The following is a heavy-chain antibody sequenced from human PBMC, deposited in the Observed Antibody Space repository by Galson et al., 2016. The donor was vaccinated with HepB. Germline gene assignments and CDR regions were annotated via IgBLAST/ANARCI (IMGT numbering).Heavy chain of an antibody. J-gene: IGHJ6*02. D-gene: IGHD1-26*01. CDR3: ARDEWDFAVIGEPYGMDF. V-gene: IGHV6-1*01. Sequence: CAISGDSVSSNSAAWNWIRQSPSRGLEWLGRTYYRSKWYNDYAVSVKSRITINPDTSKNQFSLQLNSVTPEDTAVYYCARDEWDFAVIGEPYGMDFWGQGTTVTVSS. CDR1: GDSVSSNSAA. CDR2: TYYRSKWYN.